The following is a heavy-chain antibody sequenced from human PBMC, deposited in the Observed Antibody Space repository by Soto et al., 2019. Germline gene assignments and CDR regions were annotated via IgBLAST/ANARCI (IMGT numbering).Heavy chain of an antibody. V-gene: IGHV3-30*18. J-gene: IGHJ4*01. CDR3: AKVVSGWYAIDY. CDR2: ISYDGSNK. CDR1: GFTFSSYG. D-gene: IGHD6-19*01. Sequence: QVQLVESGGGVVQPGRSLRLSCAASGFTFSSYGMHWVRQAPGKGLEWVAVISYDGSNKYYADSVKGRFTISRDNSKNTLYLQMNSLRAEDTAVYYCAKVVSGWYAIDY.